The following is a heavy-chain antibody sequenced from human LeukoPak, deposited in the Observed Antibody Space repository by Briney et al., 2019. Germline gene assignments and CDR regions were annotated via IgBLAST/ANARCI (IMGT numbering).Heavy chain of an antibody. CDR2: ISSSSSTI. CDR1: GFTFSSYS. D-gene: IGHD2-2*02. CDR3: AKGKFNIVVVPAAILAFDI. Sequence: PGGSLRLSCAASGFTFSSYSMNWVRQAPGKGLEWVSYISSSSSTIYYADSVKGRFTISRDNAKNSLYLQMNSLRAEDTAVYYCAKGKFNIVVVPAAILAFDIWGQGTMVTVSS. V-gene: IGHV3-48*01. J-gene: IGHJ3*02.